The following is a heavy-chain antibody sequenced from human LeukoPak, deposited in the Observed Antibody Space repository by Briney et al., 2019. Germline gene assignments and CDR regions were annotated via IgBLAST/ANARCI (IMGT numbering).Heavy chain of an antibody. D-gene: IGHD3-10*01. CDR3: ARRAYGSGSFNRYYFDY. Sequence: PSETLSLTCTASGGSISNYYWSWIRQPPGKGLEWIGYIYYSGSTNYNPSLKSRVTISVDTSKNQFSLKLNSVTAADTAVYYCARRAYGSGSFNRYYFDYWGQGTLVAVSS. V-gene: IGHV4-59*08. J-gene: IGHJ4*02. CDR1: GGSISNYY. CDR2: IYYSGST.